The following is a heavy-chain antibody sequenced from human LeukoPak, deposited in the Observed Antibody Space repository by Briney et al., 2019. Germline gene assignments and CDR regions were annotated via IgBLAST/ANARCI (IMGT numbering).Heavy chain of an antibody. Sequence: GGSLRLSCAASGFTFSTYWMSWVRQAPGKGLEWVANINQDESEKYYVDSVKGRFTISRDNAKNSLYLQMNSLRAGDTAVYYCARVRVSSYYGMDTWGQGATVTVSS. V-gene: IGHV3-7*05. J-gene: IGHJ6*02. CDR1: GFTFSTYW. D-gene: IGHD2/OR15-2a*01. CDR2: INQDESEK. CDR3: ARVRVSSYYGMDT.